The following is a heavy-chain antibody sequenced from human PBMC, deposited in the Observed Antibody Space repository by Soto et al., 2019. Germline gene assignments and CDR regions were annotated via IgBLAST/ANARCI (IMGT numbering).Heavy chain of an antibody. CDR3: VLVGDTTGGAFDI. Sequence: ASVKVSCKASGYTFTSYDINWVRQATGQGLEWMGWMNPNSGNTGYAQKFQGRVTMTRNTSISTAYMELSSLRSEDTAVYYCVLVGDTTGGAFDIWGQGTMVTVSS. V-gene: IGHV1-8*01. CDR1: GYTFTSYD. J-gene: IGHJ3*02. D-gene: IGHD1-26*01. CDR2: MNPNSGNT.